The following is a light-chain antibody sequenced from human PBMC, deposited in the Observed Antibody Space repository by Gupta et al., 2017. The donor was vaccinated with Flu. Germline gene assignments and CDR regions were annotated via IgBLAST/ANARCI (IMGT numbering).Light chain of an antibody. J-gene: IGLJ1*01. CDR2: QDK. CDR3: QAWDTHSNV. Sequence: SSEVTQPPSVSVSPGQTASIPCSGDRLGEKFVCWYQQKPGQSHVLVIYQDKRRPSGIPERFSGSRSGNTATLTISGTQPMDEDDYYCQAWDTHSNVFGAGTKVTVL. V-gene: IGLV3-1*01. CDR1: RLGEKF.